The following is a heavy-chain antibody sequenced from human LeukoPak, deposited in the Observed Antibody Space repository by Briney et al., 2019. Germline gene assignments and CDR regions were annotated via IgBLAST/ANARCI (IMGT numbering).Heavy chain of an antibody. CDR3: AREEGYSSGSNYYYYGMDV. D-gene: IGHD6-19*01. CDR2: IYYSGST. V-gene: IGHV4-59*01. CDR1: GGSISGYY. J-gene: IGHJ6*02. Sequence: SETLSLTCTVSGGSISGYYWSWIRQPPGKGLEWIGYIYYSGSTNYNPSLKSRVTISVDTSKNQYSLKLSSVTAADTAAYYCAREEGYSSGSNYYYYGMDVWGQGTTVTVSS.